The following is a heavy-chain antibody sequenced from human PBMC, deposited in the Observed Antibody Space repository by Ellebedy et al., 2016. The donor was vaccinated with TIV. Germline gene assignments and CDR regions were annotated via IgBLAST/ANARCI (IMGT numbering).Heavy chain of an antibody. D-gene: IGHD3-22*01. CDR3: ARDWEYYDSSGYFHAFDM. CDR2: IWYDGSYK. Sequence: PGGSLRLSCVASGFTFSTYGIHRVRQAPGKGLEWVAVIWYDGSYKYYADSVKGRFTISRDNSKNTLYLQMNSVRVEDTAVYYCARDWEYYDSSGYFHAFDMWGQGTMVTVYS. J-gene: IGHJ3*02. V-gene: IGHV3-33*01. CDR1: GFTFSTYG.